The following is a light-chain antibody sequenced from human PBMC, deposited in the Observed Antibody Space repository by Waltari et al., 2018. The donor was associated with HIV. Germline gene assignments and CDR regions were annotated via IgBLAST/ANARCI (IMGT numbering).Light chain of an antibody. V-gene: IGKV1-39*01. CDR1: QNNNNN. CDR3: QQSYSTPLT. J-gene: IGKJ3*01. Sequence: DIQMTQSPSPLSASIGNRVTLTCRASQNNNNNLNWFQQKQGKAPKLLIYSATALQTGVPSRFSGSGSGTDFTLTISSLQPEDFATYYCQQSYSTPLTFGPGTKLDI. CDR2: SAT.